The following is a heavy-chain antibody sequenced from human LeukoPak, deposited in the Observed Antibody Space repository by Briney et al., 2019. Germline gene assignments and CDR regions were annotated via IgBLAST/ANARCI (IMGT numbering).Heavy chain of an antibody. J-gene: IGHJ5*02. V-gene: IGHV1-2*06. CDR3: ARTSGSGSEGGWFDP. Sequence: ASVKVSCKASGYTFTDYYIHWVRQAPGQGLEWMGRINPNSGGTNYTQKFQGRVTITADKSTSTAYMELSSLRSEDTAVYYCARTSGSGSEGGWFDPWGQGTLVTVSS. D-gene: IGHD3-10*01. CDR2: INPNSGGT. CDR1: GYTFTDYY.